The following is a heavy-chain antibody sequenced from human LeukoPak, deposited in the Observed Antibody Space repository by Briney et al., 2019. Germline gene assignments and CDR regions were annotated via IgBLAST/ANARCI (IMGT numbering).Heavy chain of an antibody. J-gene: IGHJ4*02. CDR2: ISAYNGQT. CDR1: GYTLSAYG. Sequence: ASVRVACKASGYTLSAYGVTWVRQAPGQGLEWMGWISAYNGQTNYAQKLQGRVTLTTDASMNTAYMTLRSLTSDDTAVYFCARDRQTIAQAGSPRYCDFWGQGTLVTVSS. D-gene: IGHD6-19*01. CDR3: ARDRQTIAQAGSPRYCDF. V-gene: IGHV1-18*04.